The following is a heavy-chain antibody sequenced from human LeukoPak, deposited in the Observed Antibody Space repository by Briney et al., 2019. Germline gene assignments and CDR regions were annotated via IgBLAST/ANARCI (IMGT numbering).Heavy chain of an antibody. CDR1: GFTFSVYS. D-gene: IGHD3-16*01. CDR3: ARSVGGHFDY. Sequence: PGGSLRLSCAASGFTFSVYSMNWVRQPPGMGLEWVSYITSNSATIQYADSVKGRFTISRDSAKNSLSLQMNSLRDEDTAVYYCARSVGGHFDYWGQGMLVTVSS. J-gene: IGHJ4*02. V-gene: IGHV3-48*02. CDR2: ITSNSATI.